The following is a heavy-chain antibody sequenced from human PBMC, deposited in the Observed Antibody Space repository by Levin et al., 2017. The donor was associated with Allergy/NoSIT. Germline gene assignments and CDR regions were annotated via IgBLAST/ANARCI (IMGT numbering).Heavy chain of an antibody. Sequence: GESLKISCKGSGYSFTNYWIGWVRQMPGKGLECMGIIYPDDSDTRYSPSFQGQVTISADKSISTAYLQWTSLKASDTAMYYCARQYTSGYSYTDYWGQGTLVTVSS. CDR1: GYSFTNYW. CDR3: ARQYTSGYSYTDY. CDR2: IYPDDSDT. V-gene: IGHV5-51*01. D-gene: IGHD3-22*01. J-gene: IGHJ4*02.